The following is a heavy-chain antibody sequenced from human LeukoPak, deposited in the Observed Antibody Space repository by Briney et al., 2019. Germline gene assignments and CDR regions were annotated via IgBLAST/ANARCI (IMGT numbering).Heavy chain of an antibody. CDR3: VKERGPFDGFDI. J-gene: IGHJ3*02. CDR2: IWSDGNNR. Sequence: HPGGSLRLYCAASGFTFSNYGMHWVRQAPGKGLEWVAVIWSDGNNRYYADSVKGRFIFSRDNSKNTLSLQMNSLRAEDTAVYYCVKERGPFDGFDIWGQGTMVTVFS. V-gene: IGHV3-33*06. CDR1: GFTFSNYG.